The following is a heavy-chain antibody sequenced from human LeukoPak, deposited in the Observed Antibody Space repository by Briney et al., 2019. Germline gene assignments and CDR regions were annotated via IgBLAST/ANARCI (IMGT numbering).Heavy chain of an antibody. V-gene: IGHV3-20*04. CDR3: ARVAYYDSSGYPFDY. J-gene: IGHJ4*02. D-gene: IGHD3-22*01. Sequence: GGSLRLSCAASGFTFDDYGMGWVRQAPGKGLEWVSGINWNGGSTGYADSVKGRFTISRDNAKNSLYLQMNSLRAEDTALYYCARVAYYDSSGYPFDYWGQGTLVTVSS. CDR2: INWNGGST. CDR1: GFTFDDYG.